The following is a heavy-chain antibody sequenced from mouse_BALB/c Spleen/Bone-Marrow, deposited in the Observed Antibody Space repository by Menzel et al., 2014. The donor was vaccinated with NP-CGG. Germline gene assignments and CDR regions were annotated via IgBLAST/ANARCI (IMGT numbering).Heavy chain of an antibody. J-gene: IGHJ4*01. D-gene: IGHD1-1*01. CDR2: IWAGGSI. CDR3: AREGRGSYGSSGYAMDY. V-gene: IGHV2-9*02. Sequence: VKVVESGPGLVAPSQSLSITCTVSEFSLSSYGVHWVRQPPGKGLEWLGVIWAGGSINYNSALMSRLSISKDNSKSQVILKMKNLQNDDTAMYYCAREGRGSYGSSGYAMDYWGQGTSVTVSS. CDR1: EFSLSSYG.